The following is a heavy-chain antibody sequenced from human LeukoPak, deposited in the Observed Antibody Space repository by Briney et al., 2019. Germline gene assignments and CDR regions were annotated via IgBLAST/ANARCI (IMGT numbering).Heavy chain of an antibody. CDR2: ISSSSSYI. V-gene: IGHV3-21*01. J-gene: IGHJ4*02. D-gene: IGHD5-12*01. CDR1: GGSFSGYY. CDR3: ATGRYSGYLFDY. Sequence: ETLSLTCAVCGGSFSGYYWSWVRQAPGKGLEWVSSISSSSSYIYYADSVKGRFTISRDNAKNSLYLQMNSLRAEDTAVYYCATGRYSGYLFDYWGQGTLVTVPS.